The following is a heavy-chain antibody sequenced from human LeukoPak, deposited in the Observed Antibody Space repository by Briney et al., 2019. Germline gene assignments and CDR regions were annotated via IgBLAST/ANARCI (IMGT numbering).Heavy chain of an antibody. CDR2: ISGSGGST. CDR1: GFTFSSYA. Sequence: AGGSLRLSCAASGFTFSSYAMSWVRQAPGKGLEWVSAISGSGGSTYYADSVKGRFTISRDNSKNTLYLQMNSLRAEDTAVYYCAKGTRRTYYYYGMDVWGQGTTVTVSS. V-gene: IGHV3-23*01. CDR3: AKGTRRTYYYYGMDV. J-gene: IGHJ6*02. D-gene: IGHD2-2*01.